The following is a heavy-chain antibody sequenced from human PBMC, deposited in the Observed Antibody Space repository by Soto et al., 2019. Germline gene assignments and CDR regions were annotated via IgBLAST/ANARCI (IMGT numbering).Heavy chain of an antibody. J-gene: IGHJ3*02. CDR1: GYTFTGYY. Sequence: ASVKVCCKACGYTFTGYYMHWVGQAPGHGLEWMGWINPNSGGTNDAQNFQGWVTMTRDTSISTAYMELSRLRSDDTAVYYCARGGLGYCSSTSCYVDAFDIWGQGTMVTVSS. D-gene: IGHD2-2*01. CDR3: ARGGLGYCSSTSCYVDAFDI. V-gene: IGHV1-2*04. CDR2: INPNSGGT.